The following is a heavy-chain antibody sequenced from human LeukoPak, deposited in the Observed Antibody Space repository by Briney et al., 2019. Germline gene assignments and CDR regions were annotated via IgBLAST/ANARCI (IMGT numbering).Heavy chain of an antibody. J-gene: IGHJ6*02. D-gene: IGHD6-19*01. Sequence: PSETLSLTCAVYGGSFSGYYWSWIRQPPGKGLEWIGYIYYSGSTYYNPSLKSRVTISVDTSKNQFSLKLSSVTAADTAVYYCASYASSGWYSGSYYYYGMDVWGQGTTVTVSS. CDR3: ASYASSGWYSGSYYYYGMDV. CDR1: GGSFSGYY. CDR2: IYYSGST. V-gene: IGHV4-34*09.